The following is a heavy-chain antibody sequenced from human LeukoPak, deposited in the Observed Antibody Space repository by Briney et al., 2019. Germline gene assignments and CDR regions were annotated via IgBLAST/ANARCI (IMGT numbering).Heavy chain of an antibody. CDR2: ISYDGSNK. J-gene: IGHJ4*02. V-gene: IGHV3-30*04. D-gene: IGHD3-9*01. CDR1: EFTFGSYA. Sequence: GRSLRLSCAASEFTFGSYAMHWVRQAPDKGLEWVALISYDGSNKEFADSVKGRFTISRDNSKNSLYLQMNSLRGEDTAVYYCARGMDYDILAGPPDYWGQGTLVTVSS. CDR3: ARGMDYDILAGPPDY.